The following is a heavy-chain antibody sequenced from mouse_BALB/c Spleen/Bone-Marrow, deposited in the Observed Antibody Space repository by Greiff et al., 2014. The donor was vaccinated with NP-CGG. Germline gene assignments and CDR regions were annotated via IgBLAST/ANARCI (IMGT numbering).Heavy chain of an antibody. CDR2: IYPGNNDP. J-gene: IGHJ4*01. D-gene: IGHD1-1*01. CDR3: TRKLPAMDY. CDR1: GYSFTTFW. V-gene: IGHV1-5*01. Sequence: SGTVLARPGASVKMSCKASGYSFTTFWMHWVKQRPGQGLDWIGAIYPGNNDPSYNQKFKGKAKLTAVTSASTAYMELISLTNEDSAVYYCTRKLPAMDYWGQGTSLTVSS.